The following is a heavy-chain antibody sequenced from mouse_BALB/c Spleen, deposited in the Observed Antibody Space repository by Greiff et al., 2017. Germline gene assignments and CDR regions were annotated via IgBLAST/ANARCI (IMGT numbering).Heavy chain of an antibody. J-gene: IGHJ1*01. CDR1: GFTFSSFG. D-gene: IGHD2-1*01. V-gene: IGHV5-17*02. CDR2: ISSGSSTI. CDR3: ARDYGNYPYWYFDV. Sequence: EVQGVESGGGLVQPGGSRKLSCAASGFTFSSFGMHWVRQAPEKGLEWVAYISSGSSTIYYADTVKGRFTISRDNPKNTLFLQMTSLRSEDTAMYYCARDYGNYPYWYFDVWGAGTTVTVSS.